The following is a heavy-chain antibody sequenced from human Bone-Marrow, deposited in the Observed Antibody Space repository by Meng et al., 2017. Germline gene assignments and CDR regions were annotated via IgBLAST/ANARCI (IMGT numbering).Heavy chain of an antibody. CDR2: IKHDGSEK. J-gene: IGHJ4*02. CDR3: ARDPLRIDY. D-gene: IGHD4-17*01. V-gene: IGHV3-7*01. CDR1: GFTFSSYW. Sequence: GSLRLSCAASGFTFSSYWMSWVRQAPGKGLEWVANIKHDGSEKYYVDAVKGRFTITRDNNKNSLYLQKNSLSAEDTAVYYFARDPLRIDYWGQGTLVTVSS.